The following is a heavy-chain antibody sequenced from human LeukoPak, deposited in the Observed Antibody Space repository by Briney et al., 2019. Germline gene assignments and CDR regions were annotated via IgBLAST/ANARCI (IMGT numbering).Heavy chain of an antibody. CDR2: IYHSGSA. Sequence: SETLSLTCTVSGYSSGSSFYWGWIRQPPGKALEWIATIYHSGSAHYRAPLKSRATISLDTSRNQFSLNLSSVTAADTAVYYCARMGSGYSGYFDYWAQGTLVTVSS. CDR1: GYSSGSSFY. V-gene: IGHV4-38-2*02. J-gene: IGHJ4*02. D-gene: IGHD3-22*01. CDR3: ARMGSGYSGYFDY.